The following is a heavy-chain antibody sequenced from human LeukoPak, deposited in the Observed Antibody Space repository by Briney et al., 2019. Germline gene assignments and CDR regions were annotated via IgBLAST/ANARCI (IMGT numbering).Heavy chain of an antibody. CDR3: VKEPHYYDRSGYF. J-gene: IGHJ4*02. V-gene: IGHV3-20*04. Sequence: GGSLRLSCAASGFTFDDYGMSWVRQAPGKWLEWVSGINWNGGSTGYADSVKGRFTISRDNSKNSLFLKMKSLRTDDTALYYCVKEPHYYDRSGYFWGQGTLVTVSS. D-gene: IGHD3-22*01. CDR1: GFTFDDYG. CDR2: INWNGGST.